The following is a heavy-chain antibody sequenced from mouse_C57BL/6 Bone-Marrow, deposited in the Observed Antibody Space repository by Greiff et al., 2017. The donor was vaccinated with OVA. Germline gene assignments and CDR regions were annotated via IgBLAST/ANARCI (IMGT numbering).Heavy chain of an antibody. V-gene: IGHV1-81*01. CDR3: SRFSDGQYLCYFGF. Sequence: VQLQQSGAELARPGASVKLSCKASGYTFTSYGISWVKQRPGQGLEWIGEIYPRSGNTYYNEKFKGKATLTADKSSSTAYMELRSLTSEDSAVCYCSRFSDGQYLCYFGFWGQGATRTVSS. D-gene: IGHD2-3*01. J-gene: IGHJ2*01. CDR2: IYPRSGNT. CDR1: GYTFTSYG.